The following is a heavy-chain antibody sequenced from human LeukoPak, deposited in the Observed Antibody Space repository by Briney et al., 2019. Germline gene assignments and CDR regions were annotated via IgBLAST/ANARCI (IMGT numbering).Heavy chain of an antibody. J-gene: IGHJ4*02. CDR3: ARGTWAATSLFDY. CDR1: GGSVSSGSYY. CDR2: IYYSGST. Sequence: SETLSLTCTVSGGSVSSGSYYWSWIRQPPGKGLEWIGYIYYSGSTNYNPSLKSRVTISVDTSKNQFSLKLSSVTAADTAVYYCARGTWAATSLFDYWGQGTLVTVSS. D-gene: IGHD2-15*01. V-gene: IGHV4-61*01.